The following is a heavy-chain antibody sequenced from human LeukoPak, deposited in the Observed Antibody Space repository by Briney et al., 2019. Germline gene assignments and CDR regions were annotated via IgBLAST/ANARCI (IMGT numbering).Heavy chain of an antibody. CDR3: ARDRTDILTGYYRRIDAFDI. J-gene: IGHJ3*02. CDR2: IIAGNGNT. CDR1: GYTFTSYA. V-gene: IGHV1-3*01. Sequence: ASVKVSCKASGYTFTSYAMRWMRQAPGQRLEWIGWIIAGNGNTKYSQKFQGRVTFTRDTSASTAYMELSSLRSEDTAVYYCARDRTDILTGYYRRIDAFDIWGQGTMVTVSS. D-gene: IGHD3-9*01.